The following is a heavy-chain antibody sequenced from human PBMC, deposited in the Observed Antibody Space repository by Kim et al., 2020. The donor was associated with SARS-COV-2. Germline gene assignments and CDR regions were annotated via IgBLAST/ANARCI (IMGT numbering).Heavy chain of an antibody. V-gene: IGHV3-7*01. CDR1: GFTFSSYW. CDR3: ARDSERWFGEFKYNWFDP. D-gene: IGHD3-10*01. CDR2: IKQDGSEK. Sequence: GGSLRLSCAASGFTFSSYWMSWVRQAPGKGLEWVANIKQDGSEKYYVDSVKGRFTISRDNAKNSLYLQMNSLRAEDTAVYYCARDSERWFGEFKYNWFDPWGQGTLVTVSS. J-gene: IGHJ5*02.